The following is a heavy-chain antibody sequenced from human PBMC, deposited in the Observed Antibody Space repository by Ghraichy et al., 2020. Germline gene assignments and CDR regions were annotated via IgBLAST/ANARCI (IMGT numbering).Heavy chain of an antibody. D-gene: IGHD3-16*02. CDR1: GFTFSSYA. Sequence: GGSLRLSCAASGFTFSSYAMSWVRQAPGKGLEWVSAISGSGGSTYYADSVKGRFTISRDNSKNTLYLQMNSLRAEDTAVYYCAKDHLARDYVWGSYRRPQNFDYWGQGPLVTVSS. CDR3: AKDHLARDYVWGSYRRPQNFDY. V-gene: IGHV3-23*01. J-gene: IGHJ4*02. CDR2: ISGSGGST.